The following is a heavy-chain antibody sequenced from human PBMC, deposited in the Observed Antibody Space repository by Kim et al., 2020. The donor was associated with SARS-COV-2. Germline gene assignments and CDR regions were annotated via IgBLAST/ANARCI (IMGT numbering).Heavy chain of an antibody. Sequence: KLQGRVTNTRDTSTSTAYMELSSLRSEDTAVYYCARDVLLWFGELLPLDYWGQGTLVTVSS. V-gene: IGHV1-3*01. CDR3: ARDVLLWFGELLPLDY. J-gene: IGHJ4*02. D-gene: IGHD3-10*01.